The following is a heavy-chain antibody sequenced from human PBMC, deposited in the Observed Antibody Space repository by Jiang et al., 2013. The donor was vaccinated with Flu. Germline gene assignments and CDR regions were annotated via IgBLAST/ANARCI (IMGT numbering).Heavy chain of an antibody. D-gene: IGHD4-17*01. J-gene: IGHJ5*01. V-gene: IGHV3-66*02. CDR3: ARVYGDYDGWFDS. Sequence: WVSTIYIGGSTYYADSVKGRFTVSRDTSKNTLYLHMNSLRADDTAVYYCARVYGDYDGWFDSWGQGTLVTVSS. CDR2: IYIGGST.